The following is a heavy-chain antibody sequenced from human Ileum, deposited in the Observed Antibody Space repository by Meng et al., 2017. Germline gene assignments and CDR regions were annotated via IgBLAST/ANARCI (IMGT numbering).Heavy chain of an antibody. V-gene: IGHV3-74*01. J-gene: IGHJ4*02. Sequence: LMESGGGLVQPGGSLRPSCAASGFTFSSYWIHWVRQAPGQGLVWVSRINADGSTIDYADSVKGRFTISRDNAKNTLYLQMNSLRAEDTAVYYCATAGAYRFDYWGQGTLVTVSS. D-gene: IGHD3-16*02. CDR3: ATAGAYRFDY. CDR1: GFTFSSYW. CDR2: INADGSTI.